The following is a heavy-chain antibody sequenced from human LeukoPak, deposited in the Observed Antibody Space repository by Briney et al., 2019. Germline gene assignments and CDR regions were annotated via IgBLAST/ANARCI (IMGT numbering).Heavy chain of an antibody. V-gene: IGHV3-7*01. Sequence: GGSLRLSCAASGFTFSSCWMSWVRQAPGKGLEWVANIKQDGSEKYYVDSVKGRFTISRDNAKNSLYLQMNSLRAEDTAVYYCARDLAARPHWFDPWGQGTLVTVSS. J-gene: IGHJ5*02. CDR1: GFTFSSCW. CDR3: ARDLAARPHWFDP. D-gene: IGHD6-6*01. CDR2: IKQDGSEK.